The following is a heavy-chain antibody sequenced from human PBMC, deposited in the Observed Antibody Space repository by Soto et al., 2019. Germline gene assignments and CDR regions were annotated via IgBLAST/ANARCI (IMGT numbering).Heavy chain of an antibody. J-gene: IGHJ4*02. CDR3: ARGPPHHY. V-gene: IGHV4-30-2*01. CDR2: IYHSGNT. Sequence: QLQLQESGSGLVKPSQTLSLTCAVSGGSMSSGGYSWSWIRQPPGKGLEWIGYIYHSGNTYYNPSLKSRVTISVDWSKNQFSLTLSSVTAAETAVYYCARGPPHHYWGQGTLVTVSS. CDR1: GGSMSSGGYS.